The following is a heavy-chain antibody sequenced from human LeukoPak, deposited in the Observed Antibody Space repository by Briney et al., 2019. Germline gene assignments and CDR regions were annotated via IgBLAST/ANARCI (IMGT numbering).Heavy chain of an antibody. CDR1: GGSISSYY. J-gene: IGHJ4*02. CDR3: ARKPPYSSSWYFDY. Sequence: SETLSLTCTVSGGSISSYYWSWIRQPPGKGLEWIGYIYSSGSTNYNPSLKSRVTISVDTSKNQFSLKLSSVTAADTAVYYCARKPPYSSSWYFDYWGQGTLVTVSS. V-gene: IGHV4-59*01. D-gene: IGHD6-13*01. CDR2: IYSSGST.